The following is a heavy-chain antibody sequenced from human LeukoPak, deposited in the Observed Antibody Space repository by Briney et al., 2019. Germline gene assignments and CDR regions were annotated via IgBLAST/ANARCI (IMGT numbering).Heavy chain of an antibody. Sequence: GSLRLSCAVSGLTFSNSAMSWVRQPPGKGLEWIGEINHSGSTNYNPSLKSRVTISVDTSKNQFSLKLSSVTAADTAVYYCARQDSSSSVDYWGQGTLVTVSS. V-gene: IGHV4-34*01. CDR2: INHSGST. CDR1: GLTFSNSA. D-gene: IGHD6-6*01. CDR3: ARQDSSSSVDY. J-gene: IGHJ4*02.